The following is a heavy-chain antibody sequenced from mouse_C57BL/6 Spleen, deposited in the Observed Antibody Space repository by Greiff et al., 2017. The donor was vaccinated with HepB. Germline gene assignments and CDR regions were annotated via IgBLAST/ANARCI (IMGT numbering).Heavy chain of an antibody. Sequence: VQLQQSGAELVKPGASVKISCKASGYAFSSYWMNWVKQRPGKGLEWIGQIYPGDGDTNYNGKFKGKATLTADKSSSTAYMQLSSLTSEDSAVYFCAAGGDDYTLDFDVWGTGTTVTVSS. D-gene: IGHD2-4*01. CDR1: GYAFSSYW. J-gene: IGHJ1*03. V-gene: IGHV1-80*01. CDR3: AAGGDDYTLDFDV. CDR2: IYPGDGDT.